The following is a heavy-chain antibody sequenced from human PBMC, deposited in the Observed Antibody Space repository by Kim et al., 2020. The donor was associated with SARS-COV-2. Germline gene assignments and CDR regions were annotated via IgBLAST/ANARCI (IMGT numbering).Heavy chain of an antibody. Sequence: SVKVSCKASGGTFSSYAISWVRQAPGQGLEWMGGIIPIFGTANYAQKFQGRVTITADESTSTAYMELSSLRSEDTAVYYCARGVVVVPAASIYYYYGMDVWGQVTTVTVSS. J-gene: IGHJ6*02. V-gene: IGHV1-69*13. D-gene: IGHD2-2*01. CDR1: GGTFSSYA. CDR3: ARGVVVVPAASIYYYYGMDV. CDR2: IIPIFGTA.